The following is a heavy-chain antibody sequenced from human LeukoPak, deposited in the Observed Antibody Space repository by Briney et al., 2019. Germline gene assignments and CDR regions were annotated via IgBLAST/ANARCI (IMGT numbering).Heavy chain of an antibody. D-gene: IGHD5-24*01. Sequence: RTGGSLRLSCAASEFIFSNSWMTWVRQAPGKGLERVANIKEDGSQKYYVDSVKGRFTISRDNAKNSMYLEMNSLRAEDTAVYYCARDRGWQQFDYWGQGTLVTVSS. CDR3: ARDRGWQQFDY. CDR2: IKEDGSQK. V-gene: IGHV3-7*01. J-gene: IGHJ4*02. CDR1: EFIFSNSW.